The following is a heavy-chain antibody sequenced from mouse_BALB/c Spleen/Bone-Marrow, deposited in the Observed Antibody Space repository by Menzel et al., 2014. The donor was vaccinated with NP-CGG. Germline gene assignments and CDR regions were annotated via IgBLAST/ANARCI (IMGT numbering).Heavy chain of an antibody. CDR2: IRSKSNSYAT. D-gene: IGHD2-1*01. CDR1: GFTFNTNA. V-gene: IGHV10S3*01. Sequence: EVQLVESGGGLVQPTGSLKLSCAASGFTFNTNAMNWVRQAPGKGSEWVARIRSKSNSYATYYVDSVKDRFTISRDDSQSMLYLQMNNLRTEDTAMYYCVRGWGNYGYAMDYWGQGTSVTVSS. CDR3: VRGWGNYGYAMDY. J-gene: IGHJ4*01.